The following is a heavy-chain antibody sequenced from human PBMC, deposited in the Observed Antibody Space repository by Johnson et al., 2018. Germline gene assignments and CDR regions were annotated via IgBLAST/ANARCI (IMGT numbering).Heavy chain of an antibody. J-gene: IGHJ6*02. V-gene: IGHV3-23*04. D-gene: IGHD6-19*01. CDR1: GFTFSSYA. CDR3: AKYSSGWLGYYGMDV. CDR2: ISGSGGST. Sequence: VQLVESGGGLVQPGGSLRLSCAASGFTFSSYAMSWVRQAPGKGLEWVSAISGSGGSTYYADSVKGRFIIPRANSKNTLYLHMNSLRAEDTAVYYCAKYSSGWLGYYGMDVWGQGTTVTVSS.